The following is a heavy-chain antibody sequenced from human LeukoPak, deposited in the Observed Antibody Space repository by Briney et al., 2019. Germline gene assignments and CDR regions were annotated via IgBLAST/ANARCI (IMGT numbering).Heavy chain of an antibody. Sequence: ASVNVSCKPSVYTFTSYGISWVRQAPGQGLEWMGWISGYNGSTKYAQKLQGRVTMTTDTSTSTAYMELRSLRSDDTAVYYCARDSLQIYYDSSGYHLDAFDNWGEGTMVTVSS. CDR1: VYTFTSYG. CDR2: ISGYNGST. V-gene: IGHV1-18*01. J-gene: IGHJ3*02. D-gene: IGHD3-22*01. CDR3: ARDSLQIYYDSSGYHLDAFDN.